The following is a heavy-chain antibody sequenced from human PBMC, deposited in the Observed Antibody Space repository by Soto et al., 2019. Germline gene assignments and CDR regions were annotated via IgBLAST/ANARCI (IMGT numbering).Heavy chain of an antibody. J-gene: IGHJ3*02. CDR3: AASSGSYSAFAFDI. CDR2: IVVGSGNT. D-gene: IGHD3-10*01. V-gene: IGHV1-58*01. CDR1: GFTFTSSA. Sequence: SVKVSFKASGFTFTSSAVQWVRQARGQRLEWIGWIVVGSGNTNYAQKFQERVTITRDMSTSTAYMELSSLRSEDTAVYYCAASSGSYSAFAFDIWGQGTMVTGSS.